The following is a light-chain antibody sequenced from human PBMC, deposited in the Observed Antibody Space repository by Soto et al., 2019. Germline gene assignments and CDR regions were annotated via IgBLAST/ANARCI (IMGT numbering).Light chain of an antibody. V-gene: IGKV1-5*03. J-gene: IGKJ1*01. CDR2: KAS. Sequence: DIQMTQSPSTLSASVGARVTITCRASQNINTWLAWYQPKPGKAPKLLILKASSLESGVPSRFSGSGSGTEFTLTITSLQPDDLATYYCQHYKPYSGPVGQGTKVDIK. CDR3: QHYKPYSGP. CDR1: QNINTW.